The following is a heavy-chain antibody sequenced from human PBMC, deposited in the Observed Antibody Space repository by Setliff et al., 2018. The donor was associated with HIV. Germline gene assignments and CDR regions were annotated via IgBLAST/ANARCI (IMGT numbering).Heavy chain of an antibody. CDR1: GYTFTSYD. D-gene: IGHD3-16*01. CDR3: AREGGDYYYYYMDV. CDR2: MNPNSGNT. V-gene: IGHV1-8*02. Sequence: ASVKVSCKASGYTFTSYDINWVRQATGQGLEWMGWMNPNSGNTGYAQKCQGRVTMTRNTSISTAYMELSSLRSEDTAVYYCAREGGDYYYYYMDVWGKGTTVTVSS. J-gene: IGHJ6*03.